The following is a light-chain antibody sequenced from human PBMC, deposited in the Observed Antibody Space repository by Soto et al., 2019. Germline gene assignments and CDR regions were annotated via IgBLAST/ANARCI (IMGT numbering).Light chain of an antibody. Sequence: DIHMTQSPTSLSASGGDRFSITFRASQSISFYLNWYQQKPGKAHKVLIYAASNLQSGVPSRFSGSGSGTDFTLTISSLQPEDFATYFCQQSYSIPITFGQGTRLEI. CDR3: QQSYSIPIT. CDR1: QSISFY. V-gene: IGKV1-39*01. CDR2: AAS. J-gene: IGKJ5*01.